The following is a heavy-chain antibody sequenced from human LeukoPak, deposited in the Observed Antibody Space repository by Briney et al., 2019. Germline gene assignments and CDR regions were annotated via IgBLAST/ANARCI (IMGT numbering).Heavy chain of an antibody. CDR2: VDPGEAEK. CDR3: AAGGVYDLLKY. Sequence: ASVKVSCKVHGSTLTELSIHWVEQPPGKGREGMGGVDPGEAEKIYAQKLQGRVTMTEDNYTDPAYMALSSLRSEDTAVYYCAAGGVYDLLKYWGQGALVTVSS. J-gene: IGHJ4*02. D-gene: IGHD5/OR15-5a*01. CDR1: GSTLTELS. V-gene: IGHV1-24*01.